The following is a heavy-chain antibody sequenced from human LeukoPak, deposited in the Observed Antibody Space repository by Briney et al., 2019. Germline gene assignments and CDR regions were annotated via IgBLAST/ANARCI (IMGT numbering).Heavy chain of an antibody. Sequence: GGPLNLPCQAPGSPFSSYELAWFRRAQGKGLEWVSSFSGSGSTIYYADSVKGRFTISRVNAKNSLYLQMNSLRVEDTAVYYCARDIAHCGSGICYNIRFDSWGQGTLVTVSS. CDR1: GSPFSSYE. V-gene: IGHV3-48*03. CDR3: ARDIAHCGSGICYNIRFDS. CDR2: FSGSGSTI. J-gene: IGHJ5*01. D-gene: IGHD2-15*01.